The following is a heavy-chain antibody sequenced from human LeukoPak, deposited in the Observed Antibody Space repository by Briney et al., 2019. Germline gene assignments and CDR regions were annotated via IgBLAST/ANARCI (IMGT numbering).Heavy chain of an antibody. V-gene: IGHV3-23*01. J-gene: IGHJ4*02. Sequence: GGSLRLSCAASGFTFSSYAMSWVRQAPGKGLEWVSAISGSGGSTYYTDSVKGRFTISRDNSKNTLYLQMNSLRAEDTAVYYCAKDFRVDSGSYYLFDYWGQGTLVTVSS. CDR3: AKDFRVDSGSYYLFDY. CDR1: GFTFSSYA. CDR2: ISGSGGST. D-gene: IGHD1-26*01.